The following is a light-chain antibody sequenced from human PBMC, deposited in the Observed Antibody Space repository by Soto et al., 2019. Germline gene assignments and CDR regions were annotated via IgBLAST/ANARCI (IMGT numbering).Light chain of an antibody. Sequence: DTVLTQSPGTLSVSPGERATLSCRASQSFSSNSLAWYQQKPGQAPRLLIYGTSNRATSVPDRFSGSGSGTDFTLTISRLEPEDFAMYYCQHFGTTPWTFGQGTKVEIK. CDR2: GTS. V-gene: IGKV3-20*01. J-gene: IGKJ1*01. CDR1: QSFSSNS. CDR3: QHFGTTPWT.